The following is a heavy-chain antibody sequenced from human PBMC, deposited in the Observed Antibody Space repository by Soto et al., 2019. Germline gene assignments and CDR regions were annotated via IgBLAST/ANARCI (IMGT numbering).Heavy chain of an antibody. CDR3: ARGRGKCSGTNCLPPLYCYYLGMDV. D-gene: IGHD2-2*01. Sequence: LSLTCAVYGGSFSDYYWSWIRQPPGKGLEWIGEINDRGSTSYNPSLESRLTMSVDTSKNQFSLKLRSVTVADTALYYCARGRGKCSGTNCLPPLYCYYLGMDVWGQGTTVTVPS. CDR1: GGSFSDYY. J-gene: IGHJ6*02. CDR2: INDRGST. V-gene: IGHV4-34*01.